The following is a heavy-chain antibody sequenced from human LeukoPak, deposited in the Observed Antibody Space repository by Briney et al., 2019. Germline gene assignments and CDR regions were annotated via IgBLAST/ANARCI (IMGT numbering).Heavy chain of an antibody. D-gene: IGHD4/OR15-4a*01. CDR2: IYPGDSDT. Sequence: GESLKISCKGSGYSFASTWTPWLAQMPGKALDWRGIIYPGDSDTRYSPSFQGQVTISADKSISTAYLQWSSLKASDTAMYYCAKRDFGGKHFDYWGQGTLVTVSS. V-gene: IGHV5-51*01. CDR1: GYSFASTW. J-gene: IGHJ4*02. CDR3: AKRDFGGKHFDY.